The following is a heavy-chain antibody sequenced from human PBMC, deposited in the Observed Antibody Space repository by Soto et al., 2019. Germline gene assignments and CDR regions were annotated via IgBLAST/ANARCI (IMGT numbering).Heavy chain of an antibody. V-gene: IGHV3-33*01. CDR2: IRFDGSDI. CDR3: ARDGIGSVAFWGYLDH. D-gene: IGHD3-16*01. Sequence: QAQLVESGGGVVQPGTSLRLSCAAPEYIFRGHGMHWVRQAPGKGLEWVAIIRFDGSDINYADAEMGRFTICRDNSKNMLYLEMHSLRVEDTALYYCARDGIGSVAFWGYLDHWGQGTLVTVSS. J-gene: IGHJ4*02. CDR1: EYIFRGHG.